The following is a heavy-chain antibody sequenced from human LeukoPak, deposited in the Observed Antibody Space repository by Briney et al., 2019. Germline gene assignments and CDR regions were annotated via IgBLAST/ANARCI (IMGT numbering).Heavy chain of an antibody. CDR1: GYAFTSYG. CDR2: ISAYNGNT. Sequence: ASVKVSCKASGYAFTSYGISWVRQAPGQGLEWMGWISAYNGNTNYAQKLQGRVTMTTDTSTSTAYMELRSLRSDDTAVYYCARDRAVVVVAAHDNFFDYWGQGTLVTVSS. V-gene: IGHV1-18*01. J-gene: IGHJ4*02. CDR3: ARDRAVVVVAAHDNFFDY. D-gene: IGHD2-15*01.